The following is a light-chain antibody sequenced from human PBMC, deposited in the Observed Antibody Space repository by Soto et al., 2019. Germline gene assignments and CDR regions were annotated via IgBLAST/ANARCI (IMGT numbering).Light chain of an antibody. CDR2: EAT. Sequence: QSVLTQPASVSGSPGQSITISCTGTSSDVGTYDLVSWYQHHPGAAPKHMIYEATRRPSGISNRFSGSKSGNTASLTISGLQAEGEADYYCCSFAGSNSWVFGGGTKLTVL. J-gene: IGLJ3*02. CDR1: SSDVGTYDL. CDR3: CSFAGSNSWV. V-gene: IGLV2-23*01.